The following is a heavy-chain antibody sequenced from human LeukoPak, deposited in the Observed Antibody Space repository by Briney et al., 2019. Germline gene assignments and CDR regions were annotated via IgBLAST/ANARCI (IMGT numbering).Heavy chain of an antibody. CDR2: LGGSGAGT. V-gene: IGHV3-23*01. Sequence: GGSLRLSCAASGFTFSDYALGWVREAPGGGQERVATLGGSGAGTYYSDSVQGRFTISRDNSKRTLFLHMNSLRAEDTPFYNFAKAGLGVDTFCDYWGQGTLVTVSS. CDR3: AKAGLGVDTFCDY. D-gene: IGHD3-3*01. J-gene: IGHJ4*02. CDR1: GFTFSDYA.